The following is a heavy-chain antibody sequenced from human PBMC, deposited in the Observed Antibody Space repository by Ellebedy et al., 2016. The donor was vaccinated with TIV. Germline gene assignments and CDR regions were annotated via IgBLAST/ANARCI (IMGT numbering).Heavy chain of an antibody. CDR3: ARKGHIVGATSDDALDI. CDR1: GFTFSSYA. D-gene: IGHD1-26*01. J-gene: IGHJ3*02. V-gene: IGHV3-23*01. Sequence: GESLKISCAASGFTFSSYAMNWVRQAPGQGQEWVSGISGSGGSTYYADSVKGRFTISRDNSKNSLYLQMKSLRAENTAVYYCARKGHIVGATSDDALDIWGQGTMVTVSS. CDR2: ISGSGGST.